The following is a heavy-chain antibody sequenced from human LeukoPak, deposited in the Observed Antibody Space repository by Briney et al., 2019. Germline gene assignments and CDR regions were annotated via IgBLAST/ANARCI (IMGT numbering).Heavy chain of an antibody. Sequence: SETLSLTCTVSGGSISSSSYYWGWIRQPPGKGLEWIGSIYYTGTTYYNPSLKSRVTISVDTSKNQFSVKLSSVTAADTAVYYCARLSTVTTSFDYWGQGTLVTVSS. CDR2: IYYTGTT. D-gene: IGHD4-11*01. CDR1: GGSISSSSYY. V-gene: IGHV4-39*07. CDR3: ARLSTVTTSFDY. J-gene: IGHJ4*02.